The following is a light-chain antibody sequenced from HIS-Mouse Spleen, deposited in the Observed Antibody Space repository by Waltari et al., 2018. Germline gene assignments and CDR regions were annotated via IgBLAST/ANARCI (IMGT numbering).Light chain of an antibody. CDR2: KDS. CDR3: QSADSSGTYV. CDR1: AWPKEC. Sequence: SYELTQPPSVSVSPGQTARITCPGEAWPKECAYWYQQKPGQAPGLVIYKDSERPSGIPERFSGSSSGTTVTLTISGVQAEDEADYYCQSADSSGTYVFGTGTKVTVL. V-gene: IGLV3-25*03. J-gene: IGLJ1*01.